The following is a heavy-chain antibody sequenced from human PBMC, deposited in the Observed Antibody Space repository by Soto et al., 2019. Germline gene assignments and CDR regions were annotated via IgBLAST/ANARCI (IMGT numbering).Heavy chain of an antibody. CDR2: ISYDGSNK. J-gene: IGHJ4*02. CDR1: GFTFSSYA. Sequence: QVQLVESGGGVVQPGRSLRLSCAASGFTFSSYAMHWVRQAPGKGLEWVAVISYDGSNKYYADSVKGRFTISRDNSKNTLYLQMNSLRAEDTAVYYCASPPKVLRANCSSTSCYSSGWGQGTLVTVSS. D-gene: IGHD2-2*01. CDR3: ASPPKVLRANCSSTSCYSSG. V-gene: IGHV3-30-3*01.